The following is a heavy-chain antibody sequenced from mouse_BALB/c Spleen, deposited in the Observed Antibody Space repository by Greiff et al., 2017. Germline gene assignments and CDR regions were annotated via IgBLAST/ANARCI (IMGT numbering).Heavy chain of an antibody. J-gene: IGHJ4*01. D-gene: IGHD2-1*01. CDR3: AHPGKLYAMDY. V-gene: IGHV5-6-5*01. CDR1: GFTFSSYA. CDR2: ISSGGST. Sequence: EVMLVESGGGLVKPGGSLKLSCAASGFTFSSYAMSWVRQTPEKRLEWVASISSGGSTYYPDSVKGRFTISRDNARNILYLQMSSLRSEDTAMYYCAHPGKLYAMDYWGQGTSVTVSS.